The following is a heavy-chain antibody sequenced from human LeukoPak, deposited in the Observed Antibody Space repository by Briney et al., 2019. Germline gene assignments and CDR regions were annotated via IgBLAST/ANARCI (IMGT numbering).Heavy chain of an antibody. CDR3: ARLDRIAVVAVGDY. CDR1: GFTFSSYW. J-gene: IGHJ4*02. D-gene: IGHD3-22*01. Sequence: GGSLRLSCAASGFTFSSYWMSWVRQAPGKGLEWVANIKQDGSEKYYVDSVKGRFTISRDNAKNSLYLQMNSLRAEDTAVYYCARLDRIAVVAVGDYWGQGTLVTVSS. CDR2: IKQDGSEK. V-gene: IGHV3-7*01.